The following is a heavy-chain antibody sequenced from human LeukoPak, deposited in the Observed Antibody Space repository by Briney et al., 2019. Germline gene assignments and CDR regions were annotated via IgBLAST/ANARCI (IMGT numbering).Heavy chain of an antibody. CDR3: ARGRSPFIAAAGQSRKWESYYYYYMDV. Sequence: ASVKVSCKASGYTFTGYYMHWVRQAPGQGLEWMGWINPNSGGTNYAQKFQGRVTMTRDTSISTACMELSRLRSDDTAVYYCARGRSPFIAAAGQSRKWESYYYYYMDVWGKGTTVTVSS. CDR2: INPNSGGT. D-gene: IGHD6-13*01. J-gene: IGHJ6*03. CDR1: GYTFTGYY. V-gene: IGHV1-2*02.